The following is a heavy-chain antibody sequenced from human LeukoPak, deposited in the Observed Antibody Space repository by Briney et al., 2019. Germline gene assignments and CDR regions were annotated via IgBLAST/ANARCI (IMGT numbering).Heavy chain of an antibody. Sequence: SETLSLTCTVSGGSISSSSYYWGWIRQPPGKGLEWIGSIYYSGSTYYNPSLKSRVTISVDTSKNQFSLKLSSVTAADTAVYYCARRGYDSSGYYRNYWGQGTLVTVS. V-gene: IGHV4-39*01. CDR1: GGSISSSSYY. D-gene: IGHD3-22*01. CDR2: IYYSGST. J-gene: IGHJ4*02. CDR3: ARRGYDSSGYYRNY.